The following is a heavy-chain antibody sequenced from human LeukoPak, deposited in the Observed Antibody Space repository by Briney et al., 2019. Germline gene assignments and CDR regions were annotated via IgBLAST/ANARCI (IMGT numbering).Heavy chain of an antibody. V-gene: IGHV1-69*04. CDR2: IIPILGIA. Sequence: SVKVSCKASGGTFSSYAISWVRQAPGQGLEWMGRIIPILGIANYAQKFQGRVTITADKSTSTAYMELSSLRSEDTAVYYCAREKRGGGGGGGDYWGQGTLVTVSS. CDR1: GGTFSSYA. D-gene: IGHD3-16*01. J-gene: IGHJ4*02. CDR3: AREKRGGGGGGGDY.